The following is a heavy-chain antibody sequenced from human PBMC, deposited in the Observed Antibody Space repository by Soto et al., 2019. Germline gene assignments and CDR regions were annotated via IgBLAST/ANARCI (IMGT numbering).Heavy chain of an antibody. D-gene: IGHD3-10*01. J-gene: IGHJ6*02. CDR1: GYTFTSYA. V-gene: IGHV1-3*05. CDR2: INAGNGNT. Sequence: QVQLVQSGAEEKKPGASVKVSCKASGYTFTSYAMHWVRQAPGQRLEWMGWINAGNGNTKYSPKFQGRVTITRDTSASTAYMELRSLRSEDTAVYYCARGTGSGMDVWGQGTTVTVSS. CDR3: ARGTGSGMDV.